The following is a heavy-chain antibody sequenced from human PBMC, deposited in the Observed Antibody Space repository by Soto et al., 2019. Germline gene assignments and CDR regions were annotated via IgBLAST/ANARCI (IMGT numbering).Heavy chain of an antibody. V-gene: IGHV3-21*01. CDR1: GFNFNSYT. CDR3: ASDCSGGSCYPGMDV. CDR2: ISSSGYI. J-gene: IGHJ6*02. Sequence: GGSLRLSCAASGFNFNSYTINWVRQTPGKRLEWLSSISSSGYIFSTDSVRGRFTITRDNAKNSVYLQINRRRDEDTAVYFCASDCSGGSCYPGMDVWGQGTTVPVSS. D-gene: IGHD2-15*01.